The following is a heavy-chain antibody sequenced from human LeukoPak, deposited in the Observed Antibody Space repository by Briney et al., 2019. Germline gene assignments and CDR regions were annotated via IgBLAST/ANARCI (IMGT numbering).Heavy chain of an antibody. J-gene: IGHJ5*02. V-gene: IGHV1-69*05. Sequence: SVKVSCKASGGTFSSYAISWVRQAPGQGLEWMGRIIPIFGTANYAQKFQGRVTITTDESTSTAYMELSRLRSDDTAVYYCARGYCSGGTCYLVENWLDPWGQGTLVTVSS. CDR2: IIPIFGTA. D-gene: IGHD2-15*01. CDR1: GGTFSSYA. CDR3: ARGYCSGGTCYLVENWLDP.